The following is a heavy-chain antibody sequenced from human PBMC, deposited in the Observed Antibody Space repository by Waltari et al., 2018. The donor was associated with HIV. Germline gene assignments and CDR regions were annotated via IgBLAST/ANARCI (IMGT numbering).Heavy chain of an antibody. CDR3: ARDNYDFWSGFYGMDV. CDR1: GFIFSSYW. CDR2: IKQDGSEK. V-gene: IGHV3-7*01. Sequence: EVQLVESGGGLVQPGGSPRLSCVASGFIFSSYWMSWVRQAPGKGLEWVANIKQDGSEKYYVDSVKGRFTISRENAKNSLYLQMNSLRAEDTAVYYCARDNYDFWSGFYGMDVWGRGTTVTVSS. D-gene: IGHD3-3*01. J-gene: IGHJ6*02.